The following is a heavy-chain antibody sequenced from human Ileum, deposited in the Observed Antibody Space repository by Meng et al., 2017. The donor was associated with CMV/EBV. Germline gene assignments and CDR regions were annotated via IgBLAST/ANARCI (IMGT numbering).Heavy chain of an antibody. CDR1: GFTFSNYA. V-gene: IGHV3-23*03. CDR3: AKGGGTTSKGRGVDY. CDR2: IYSGGSST. D-gene: IGHD1-7*01. Sequence: GESLKISCAASGFTFSNYAMSWVRQAPGKGLEWVSVIYSGGSSTYYADSVKGRFTISRDNSKNTLYLQMNSLRAEDTAVYYCAKGGGTTSKGRGVDYWGQGTLVTVSS. J-gene: IGHJ4*02.